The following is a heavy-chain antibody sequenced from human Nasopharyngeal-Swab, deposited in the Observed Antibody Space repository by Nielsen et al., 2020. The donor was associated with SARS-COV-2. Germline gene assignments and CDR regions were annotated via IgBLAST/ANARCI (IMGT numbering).Heavy chain of an antibody. V-gene: IGHV1-18*01. CDR1: GYTFTSYG. D-gene: IGHD3-3*01. J-gene: IGHJ6*03. Sequence: ASVTVSCKASGYTFTSYGISWVRQAPGQGLEGMGWISAYNGNTNYAQKLQGRVTMTTDTSTSTAYMELRSLRSDDTAVYYCARDPYYDFWSGYYRYYYYYMDVWGKGTTVTVSS. CDR2: ISAYNGNT. CDR3: ARDPYYDFWSGYYRYYYYYMDV.